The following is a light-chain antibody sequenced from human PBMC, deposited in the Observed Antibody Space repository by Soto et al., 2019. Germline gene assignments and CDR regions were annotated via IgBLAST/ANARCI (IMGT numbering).Light chain of an antibody. CDR2: GAS. V-gene: IGKV3-20*01. Sequence: EIVLTQSPGTLSLSPGERDTLSCRASQSVSSSYLAWYQQKPGQALRLLIYGASSRATGIPDRFSGSGSGTDFNRTISRLEPEDLAVYDCQQYGSSPMYTFGQGTKLEIK. CDR3: QQYGSSPMYT. J-gene: IGKJ2*01. CDR1: QSVSSSY.